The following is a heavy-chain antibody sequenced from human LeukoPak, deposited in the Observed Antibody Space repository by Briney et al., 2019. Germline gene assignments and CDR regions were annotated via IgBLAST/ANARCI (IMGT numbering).Heavy chain of an antibody. CDR3: AKDKKQLWSLFDY. Sequence: GGSLRLSCAASGFTFSSYAMSWVRQAPGKGLEWVSAISGSGGSTYYADSVKGRFTISRDNSKNTPYLQMNSLRAEDTAVYYCAKDKKQLWSLFDYWGQGTLVTVSS. D-gene: IGHD5-18*01. CDR2: ISGSGGST. V-gene: IGHV3-23*01. CDR1: GFTFSSYA. J-gene: IGHJ4*02.